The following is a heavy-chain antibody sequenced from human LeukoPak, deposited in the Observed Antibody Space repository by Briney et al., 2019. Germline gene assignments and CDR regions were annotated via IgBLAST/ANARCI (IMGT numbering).Heavy chain of an antibody. D-gene: IGHD2-2*01. J-gene: IGHJ4*02. CDR2: ISGSGGST. CDR1: GFTFSSYA. CDR3: ANTGNIVVVPAARFDY. V-gene: IGHV3-23*01. Sequence: GRSLRLSCAASGFTFSSYAMSWVRQAPGKGLEWVSAISGSGGSTYYADSVKGRFTISRDNSKNTLYLQMNSLRAEDTAVYYCANTGNIVVVPAARFDYWGQGTLVTVSS.